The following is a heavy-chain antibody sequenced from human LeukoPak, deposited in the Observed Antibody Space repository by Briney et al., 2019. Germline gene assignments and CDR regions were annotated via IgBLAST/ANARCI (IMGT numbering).Heavy chain of an antibody. CDR2: IRSKAYGGTT. CDR3: TRERYSYGTGYYYSYGMDV. D-gene: IGHD5-18*01. V-gene: IGHV3-49*04. J-gene: IGHJ6*02. CDR1: GFTFGVYA. Sequence: PGESLRLSCTASGFTFGVYAMSWVRQAPGKGLEWVGFIRSKAYGGTTEYAASVKGRFTISRDDSKSIDYLQMNSLKTEDTAVYYCTRERYSYGTGYYYSYGMDVWGQGTTVTVSS.